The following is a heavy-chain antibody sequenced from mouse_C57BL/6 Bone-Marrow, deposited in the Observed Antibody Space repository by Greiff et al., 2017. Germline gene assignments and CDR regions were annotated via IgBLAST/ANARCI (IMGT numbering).Heavy chain of an antibody. V-gene: IGHV1-39*01. CDR1: GYSFTDYN. CDR3: ARGYDYGYAMDY. D-gene: IGHD2-4*01. CDR2: INPNYGTT. Sequence: EVQLQQSGPELVKPGASVKISCQASGYSFTDYNMNWVKQSNGKSLEWIGVINPNYGTTSYNQKFKGKATLTIGQSSSTSYMQLNSLTSEDSAVYYCARGYDYGYAMDYWGQGTSVTVSS. J-gene: IGHJ4*01.